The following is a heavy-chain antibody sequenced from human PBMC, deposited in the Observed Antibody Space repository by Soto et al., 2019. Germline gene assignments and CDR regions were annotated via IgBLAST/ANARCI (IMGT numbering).Heavy chain of an antibody. J-gene: IGHJ6*02. CDR1: GFTFSRYA. D-gene: IGHD5-18*01. V-gene: IGHV3-23*01. CDR2: ISSRGDRT. CDR3: AKETGYSYGFQPNALDV. Sequence: VGSLRLSCAVSGFTFSRYAMSWVRQAPGKGLEWVSIISSRGDRTSYAESVKGRFTISRDDSKNTLFLHMNSLGAEDTAVYYCAKETGYSYGFQPNALDVWGQGTTVTVSS.